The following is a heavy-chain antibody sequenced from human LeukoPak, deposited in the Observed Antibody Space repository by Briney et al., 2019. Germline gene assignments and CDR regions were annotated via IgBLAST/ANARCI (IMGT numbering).Heavy chain of an antibody. Sequence: SETLSLTCAVSGGPISSSNWWSWVRQPPGKGLEWIGEIYHSGSTNYNPSLKSRVTISVDKSKNQFSLKLSSVTAADTAVYYCARGNDHGDYGLDYWGQGTLVTVSS. D-gene: IGHD4-17*01. CDR2: IYHSGST. CDR1: GGPISSSNW. J-gene: IGHJ4*02. CDR3: ARGNDHGDYGLDY. V-gene: IGHV4-4*02.